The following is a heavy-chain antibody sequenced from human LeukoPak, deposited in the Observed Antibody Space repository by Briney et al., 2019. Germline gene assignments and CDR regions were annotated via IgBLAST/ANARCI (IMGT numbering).Heavy chain of an antibody. CDR1: GGSVSSGSYY. CDR3: ARDSYYYYGMDV. J-gene: IGHJ6*02. CDR2: IYYSGST. V-gene: IGHV4-61*01. Sequence: SETLSLTCTVSGGSVSSGSYYWSWIRQPPGKGLEWIGYIYYSGSTNYNPSLMSRVTISVDTSKNQFSLKLSSVTAADTAVYYCARDSYYYYGMDVWGQGTTVTVSS.